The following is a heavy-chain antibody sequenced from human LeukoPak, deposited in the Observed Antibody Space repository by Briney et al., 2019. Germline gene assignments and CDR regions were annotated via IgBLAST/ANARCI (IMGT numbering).Heavy chain of an antibody. CDR2: ISAYNGNT. V-gene: IGHV1-18*01. J-gene: IGHJ4*02. Sequence: ASVKVSCKASGYTSTSYGISWVRQAPGQGLEWMGWISAYNGNTNYAQKLQGRVTMTTDTSTSTAYMELRSLRSDDTAVYYCARERRYDFWSGYFYFDYWGQGTLVTVSS. D-gene: IGHD3-3*01. CDR3: ARERRYDFWSGYFYFDY. CDR1: GYTSTSYG.